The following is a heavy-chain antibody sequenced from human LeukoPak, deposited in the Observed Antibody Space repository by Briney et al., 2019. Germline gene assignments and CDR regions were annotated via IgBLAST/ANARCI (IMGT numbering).Heavy chain of an antibody. CDR3: AKYGNSGWVIDN. D-gene: IGHD6-19*01. CDR2: IYYTGGT. J-gene: IGHJ4*02. Sequence: SETLSLTCTVSGGCIGTSYWTWIRQPPGKGLEYIGYIYYTGGTNCNPSLKSRVTISVDTSKNQFSLKLSSVTAADTAVYFCAKYGNSGWVIDNWGQGTLVTVSS. V-gene: IGHV4-59*08. CDR1: GGCIGTSY.